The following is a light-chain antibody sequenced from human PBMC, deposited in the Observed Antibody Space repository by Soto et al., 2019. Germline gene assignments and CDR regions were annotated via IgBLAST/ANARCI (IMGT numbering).Light chain of an antibody. CDR3: QQFNFYPFT. Sequence: AIQLTQSPSSLSASVGDRVTITCRASQGISSALAWYQQKPGKAPKFLIYDASILGSGVPSRFSGSGSGTDFTLTISSLQPEDFATYYCQQFNFYPFTFGQGTRLEIK. J-gene: IGKJ5*01. CDR1: QGISSA. CDR2: DAS. V-gene: IGKV1-13*02.